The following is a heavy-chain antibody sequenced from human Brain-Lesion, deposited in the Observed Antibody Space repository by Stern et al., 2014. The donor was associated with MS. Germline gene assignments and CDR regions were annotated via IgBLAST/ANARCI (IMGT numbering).Heavy chain of an antibody. CDR1: GYTFTGYY. CDR3: ARGYYGSGRPQKGMDV. V-gene: IGHV1-2*02. D-gene: IGHD3-10*01. CDR2: INPNSGGT. J-gene: IGHJ6*02. Sequence: QVQLVESGAEVKKPGASVKVSCKASGYTFTGYYMDWVRQAPGQGLEWMGGINPNSGGTHDAQKFQGRVTMTRDTSITTAYMELSRLRSDDTAVYYCARGYYGSGRPQKGMDVWGQGTPVTVSS.